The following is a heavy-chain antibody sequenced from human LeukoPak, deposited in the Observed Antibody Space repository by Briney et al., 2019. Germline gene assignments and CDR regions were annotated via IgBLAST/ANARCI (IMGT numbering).Heavy chain of an antibody. CDR1: GFTFSSYE. D-gene: IGHD6-19*01. J-gene: IGHJ3*02. CDR3: ARFYSGGCPGVGVFDI. CDR2: ISSSGSTI. Sequence: GGSLRLSCAASGFTFSSYEMNWVRQAPGKGLEWVSYISSSGSTIYYADSVKGRFTISRDNAKNSLYLQMNSLRAEDTAVYYCARFYSGGCPGVGVFDIWGKGKMVT. V-gene: IGHV3-48*03.